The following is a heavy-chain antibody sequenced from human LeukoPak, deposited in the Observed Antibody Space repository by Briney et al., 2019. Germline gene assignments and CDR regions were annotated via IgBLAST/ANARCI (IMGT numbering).Heavy chain of an antibody. Sequence: AETLSLTCTVSGGSISSSSYYWGWIRQPPGKGLEGIVSIYYSGSTYYNPSLKSRVTISVDTSKTPFSLKLSSVTAADTAVYYCASEGGYCSGGSCYHEHHYWGQGTLVTVSS. V-gene: IGHV4-39*07. CDR1: GGSISSSSYY. J-gene: IGHJ4*02. CDR2: IYYSGST. D-gene: IGHD2-15*01. CDR3: ASEGGYCSGGSCYHEHHY.